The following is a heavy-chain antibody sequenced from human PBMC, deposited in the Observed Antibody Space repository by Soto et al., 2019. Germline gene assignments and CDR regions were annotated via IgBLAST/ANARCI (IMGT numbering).Heavy chain of an antibody. V-gene: IGHV1-18*01. D-gene: IGHD2-15*01. CDR3: ARRAAEAFEI. J-gene: IGHJ3*02. CDR1: GYTFSRYG. Sequence: QVQLVQSGTEVKKPGASVKVSCKASGYTFSRYGIAWVRQAPGQGLEWMGWISTHNGNTDYAQKVQGRATLTTDTSTGTVYLELRSLKSDDTAIYYCARRAAEAFEIWGQGTMVTVSS. CDR2: ISTHNGNT.